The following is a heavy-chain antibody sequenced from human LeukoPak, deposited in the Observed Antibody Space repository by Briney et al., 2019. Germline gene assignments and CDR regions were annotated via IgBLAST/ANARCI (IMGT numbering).Heavy chain of an antibody. CDR2: ISWDGGST. Sequence: GGSLRLSCAASGFTFDDCAMHWVRQAPGKGLEWVSLISWDGGSTYYADSVKGRFTISRDNSKNSLYLQMNSLRAEDTALYYCAKAWDYGDFSPFDYWGQGTLVTVSS. CDR3: AKAWDYGDFSPFDY. CDR1: GFTFDDCA. J-gene: IGHJ4*02. D-gene: IGHD4-17*01. V-gene: IGHV3-43D*03.